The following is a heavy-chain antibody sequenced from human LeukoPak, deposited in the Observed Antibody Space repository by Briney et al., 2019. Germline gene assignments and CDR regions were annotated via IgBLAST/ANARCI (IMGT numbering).Heavy chain of an antibody. D-gene: IGHD6-13*01. CDR1: GFTFSSYA. Sequence: GRSLRLSCAASGFTFSSYAMSWVRQAPGKGLEWVSAISGSGGSTYYADSVKGRFTISRDNSKNTLYLQMNSLRAEDTAVYYCAKDRSSSWYFGDFDYWGQGTLVTVSS. V-gene: IGHV3-23*01. CDR2: ISGSGGST. CDR3: AKDRSSSWYFGDFDY. J-gene: IGHJ4*02.